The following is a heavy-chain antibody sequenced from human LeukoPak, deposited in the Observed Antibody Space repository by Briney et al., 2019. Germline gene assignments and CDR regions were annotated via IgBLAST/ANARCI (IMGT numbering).Heavy chain of an antibody. CDR2: INPSGGST. CDR1: GYTFTGYY. Sequence: ASVTVSCKASGYTFTGYYMHWVRQAPGQGLEWMGIINPSGGSTSYAQKFQGRVTMTRDMSTSTVYMDLSSLRSEDTAVYYCARPLADCGGDCSYYFDYWGQGTLVTVSS. D-gene: IGHD2-21*02. J-gene: IGHJ4*02. V-gene: IGHV1-46*01. CDR3: ARPLADCGGDCSYYFDY.